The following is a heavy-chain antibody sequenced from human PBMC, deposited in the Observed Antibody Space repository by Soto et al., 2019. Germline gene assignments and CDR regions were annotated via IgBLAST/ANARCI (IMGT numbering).Heavy chain of an antibody. Sequence: PSETLSLTCTVSGGSISSGGYYWSWIRQHPGKGLEWIGYIYHSGSTYYNPSLKSRVTISVDRSKNQFSLKLSSVTAADTAVYYCAREATVPYNWFDPWGQGTLVTVSS. CDR1: GGSISSGGYY. CDR3: AREATVPYNWFDP. D-gene: IGHD4-17*01. J-gene: IGHJ5*02. CDR2: IYHSGST. V-gene: IGHV4-30-2*01.